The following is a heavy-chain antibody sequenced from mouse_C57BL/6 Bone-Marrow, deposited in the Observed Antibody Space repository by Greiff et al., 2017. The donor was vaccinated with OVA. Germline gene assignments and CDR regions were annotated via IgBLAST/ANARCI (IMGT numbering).Heavy chain of an antibody. CDR3: TLLSLFDY. V-gene: IGHV14-4*01. D-gene: IGHD1-1*02. CDR1: GFNIKDDY. Sequence: VQLQQSGAELVRPGASVKLSCTASGFNIKDDYMHWVKQRPEQGLEWIGWIDPENGDTEYASKFQGKATITADTSSNTAYLQLSSLTAEDTAVYYCTLLSLFDYWGQGTTLTVSS. J-gene: IGHJ2*01. CDR2: IDPENGDT.